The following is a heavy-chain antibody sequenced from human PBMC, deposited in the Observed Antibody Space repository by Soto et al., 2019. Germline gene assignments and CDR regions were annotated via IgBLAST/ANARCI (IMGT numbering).Heavy chain of an antibody. V-gene: IGHV3-30*03. CDR1: GFTFSSYG. CDR2: ISYDGSNK. CDR3: ASGITGTTSVY. D-gene: IGHD1-7*01. Sequence: LRLSCAASGFTFSSYGMHWVRQAPGKGLEWVAVISYDGSNKYYADSVKGRFTISRDNSKNTLYLQMNSLRAEDTAVYYCASGITGTTSVYWGQGTLVTVSS. J-gene: IGHJ4*02.